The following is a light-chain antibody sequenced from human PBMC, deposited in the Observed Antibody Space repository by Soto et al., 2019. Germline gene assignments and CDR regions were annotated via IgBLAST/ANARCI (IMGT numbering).Light chain of an antibody. CDR1: SSDVGGYNY. CDR2: DVT. J-gene: IGLJ3*02. Sequence: QSALTQPASVSGSPGQSITISCTGTSSDVGGYNYVSWYQQHPGKAPKLMIYDVTIRPSGVSNRFSGSKSGNTASLTISGLQAEDEADYYCSSYTGRSTWVFGGGTKLTVL. CDR3: SSYTGRSTWV. V-gene: IGLV2-14*01.